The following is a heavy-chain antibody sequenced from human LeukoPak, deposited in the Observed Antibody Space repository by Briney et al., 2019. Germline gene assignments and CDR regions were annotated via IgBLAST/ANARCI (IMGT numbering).Heavy chain of an antibody. J-gene: IGHJ4*02. CDR2: ISYDGNDK. Sequence: PGRSLRLSCAASGFTFSSYAMHWVRQAPGKGLEWVAIISYDGNDKYYTDSVKGRFTISRDKPKNTLYLQMNSLRAEDTAVYYCARDRDTAMGLWGQGTLVTVSS. CDR1: GFTFSSYA. V-gene: IGHV3-30-3*01. CDR3: ARDRDTAMGL. D-gene: IGHD5-18*01.